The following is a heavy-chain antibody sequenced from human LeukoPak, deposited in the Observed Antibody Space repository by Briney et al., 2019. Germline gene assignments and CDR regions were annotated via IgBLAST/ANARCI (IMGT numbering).Heavy chain of an antibody. D-gene: IGHD6-19*01. J-gene: IGHJ4*02. CDR1: GGSFSGYY. CDR2: INHSGST. V-gene: IGHV4-34*01. Sequence: SETLSLTCAVYGGSFSGYYWSWIRQPPGKGLEWIGEINHSGSTNYNPSLKSRVTISIDTSKNQFSLKLSSVTAADTAVYYCARVAVAVAGTGTDYWGQGTLVTVSS. CDR3: ARVAVAVAGTGTDY.